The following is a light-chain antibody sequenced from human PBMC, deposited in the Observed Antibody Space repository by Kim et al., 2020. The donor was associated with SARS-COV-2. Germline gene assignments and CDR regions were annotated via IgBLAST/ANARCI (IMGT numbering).Light chain of an antibody. V-gene: IGKV3-15*01. CDR1: QDITNS. CDR2: GAT. Sequence: EIVMTQSPPTLSVSPGDRATLSCRASQDITNSLAWYQQKPGQAPRLLIYGATIRATGVPVRFSGRQSGTEFTLTISSLQSEDFAVYYCQQYRTWPLFGPGTKLEI. CDR3: QQYRTWPL. J-gene: IGKJ2*01.